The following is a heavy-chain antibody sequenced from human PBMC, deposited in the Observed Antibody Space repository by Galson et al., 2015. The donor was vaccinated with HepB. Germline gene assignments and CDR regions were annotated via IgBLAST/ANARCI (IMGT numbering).Heavy chain of an antibody. CDR1: GFSLSTSGMC. D-gene: IGHD1/OR15-1a*01. J-gene: IGHJ6*02. Sequence: PALVKPTQTLTLTCTFSGFSLSTSGMCVSWIRQPPGKALEWLALIDWDDDKYYSTSLKTRLTISKDTSKNQVVLTMTNMDPVDTATYYCARISSTPNKQYYYYGMDVWGQGTTVTVSS. V-gene: IGHV2-70*01. CDR2: IDWDDDK. CDR3: ARISSTPNKQYYYYGMDV.